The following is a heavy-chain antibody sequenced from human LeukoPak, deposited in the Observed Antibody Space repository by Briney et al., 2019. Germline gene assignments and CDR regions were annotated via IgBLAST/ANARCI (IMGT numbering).Heavy chain of an antibody. CDR2: INANNGNT. CDR3: ARVEGQQLVWDY. Sequence: GASVKVSCKASGYTFTSYGITWVRQAPGQGLEWMGWINANNGNTNYAQNLQGRVTMTRDTSTSTAYMELRSLRSDDTAVYYCARVEGQQLVWDYWGQGTLVTVSS. D-gene: IGHD6-13*01. J-gene: IGHJ4*02. CDR1: GYTFTSYG. V-gene: IGHV1-18*01.